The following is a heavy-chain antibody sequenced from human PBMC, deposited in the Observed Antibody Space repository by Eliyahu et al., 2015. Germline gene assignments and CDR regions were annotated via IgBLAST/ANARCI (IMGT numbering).Heavy chain of an antibody. J-gene: IGHJ6*03. CDR3: AKAIGYCSSTSCSPSYYYYMDV. CDR2: ISGSGGST. CDR1: GFTFSXXA. Sequence: EVQLLESGGGLVQPGGSLRLSCAASGFTFSXXAMSWVRQAPGKGLGWVSAISGSGGSTYYADSVKGRFTISRDNSKNTLYLQMNSLRAEDTAVYYCAKAIGYCSSTSCSPSYYYYMDVWGKGTTVTVSS. V-gene: IGHV3-23*01. D-gene: IGHD2-2*01.